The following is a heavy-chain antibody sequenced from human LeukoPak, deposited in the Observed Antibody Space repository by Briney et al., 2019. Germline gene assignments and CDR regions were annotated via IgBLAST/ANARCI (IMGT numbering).Heavy chain of an antibody. CDR2: ISSSSSTI. Sequence: GGSLRLSCAASGFTFSSYSMNWVRQAPGNGLEWVSYISSSSSTIYYADSVKGRFTISRDNAKNSLYLQMNSLRAEDTAVYYCAIRSSIAVAAQWGQGTLVTVSS. CDR1: GFTFSSYS. CDR3: AIRSSIAVAAQ. V-gene: IGHV3-48*01. J-gene: IGHJ4*02. D-gene: IGHD6-19*01.